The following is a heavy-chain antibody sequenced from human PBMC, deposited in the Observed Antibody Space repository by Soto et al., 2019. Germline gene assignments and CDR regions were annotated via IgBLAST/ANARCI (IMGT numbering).Heavy chain of an antibody. CDR1: VFTFSRSW. J-gene: IGHJ4*02. D-gene: IGHD3-10*01. Sequence: EVQLVESGGGLVQPGGSLRLSCAVSVFTFSRSWMTWVRHTPGKGLAWVASINEDGSEKDYVDSVRGRFTISRENARNSLYLQMNSLRAEDTALYYCATSESSSYKSWGQGTLVTVSS. CDR2: INEDGSEK. CDR3: ATSESSSYKS. V-gene: IGHV3-7*01.